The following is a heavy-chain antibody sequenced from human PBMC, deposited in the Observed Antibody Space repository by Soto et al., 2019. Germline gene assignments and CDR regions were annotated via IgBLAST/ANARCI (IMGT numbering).Heavy chain of an antibody. CDR1: GGSFSGYY. V-gene: IGHV4-34*01. D-gene: IGHD3-16*01. CDR3: ARVGQPARYYYYYCYMDV. J-gene: IGHJ6*03. Sequence: SETLSLTCAVYGGSFSGYYWSWIRQPPGKGLEWIGEINHSGSTNYNPSLKSRVTISVDTSKNQFSLKLSSVTAADTAVYYCARVGQPARYYYYYCYMDVWGKGTTVTVSS. CDR2: INHSGST.